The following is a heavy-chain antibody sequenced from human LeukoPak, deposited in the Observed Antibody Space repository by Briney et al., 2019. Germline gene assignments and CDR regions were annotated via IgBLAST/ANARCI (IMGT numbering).Heavy chain of an antibody. CDR3: ARVRGRSTWYGGGLDC. Sequence: GGSLRLSCAASGFTFSSYEMNWVRQAPGKGLEWVSYISSSGSSIYYADSVKGRFTTSRDNAKNSLDLQMNSLRVEDTAIYYCARVRGRSTWYGGGLDCWGQGTLVTVSS. CDR1: GFTFSSYE. J-gene: IGHJ4*02. CDR2: ISSSGSSI. D-gene: IGHD2-15*01. V-gene: IGHV3-48*03.